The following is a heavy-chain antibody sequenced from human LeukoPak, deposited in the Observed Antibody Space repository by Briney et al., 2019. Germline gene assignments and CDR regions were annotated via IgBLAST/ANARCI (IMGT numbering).Heavy chain of an antibody. D-gene: IGHD3-22*01. Sequence: GGSLRLSCAASGFTFSSYSMNWVRQAPGKGLEWVSSISCSSSYIYYADSVKGRFTISRDNAKNSLYLQMNSLRAEDTAVYYCARDGLPQWLFTDLYYYGMDVWGQGTTVTVSS. CDR1: GFTFSSYS. J-gene: IGHJ6*02. CDR3: ARDGLPQWLFTDLYYYGMDV. V-gene: IGHV3-21*01. CDR2: ISCSSSYI.